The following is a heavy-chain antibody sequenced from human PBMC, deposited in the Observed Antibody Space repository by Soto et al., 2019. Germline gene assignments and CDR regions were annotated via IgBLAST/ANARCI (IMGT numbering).Heavy chain of an antibody. D-gene: IGHD6-13*01. J-gene: IGHJ6*02. CDR2: ISGSGGST. CDR1: GFTFSSYA. V-gene: IGHV3-23*01. Sequence: GGSLRLSCAASGFTFSSYAMSWVRQAPGKGLEWVSAISGSGGSTYYADSVKGRFTISRDNSKNTLYLQMNSLRAEDTAVYYCAKDQGYSSSWYYYYGMDVWGQGTTVTVSS. CDR3: AKDQGYSSSWYYYYGMDV.